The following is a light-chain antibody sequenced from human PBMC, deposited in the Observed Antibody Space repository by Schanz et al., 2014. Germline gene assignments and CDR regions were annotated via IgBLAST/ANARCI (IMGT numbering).Light chain of an antibody. J-gene: IGKJ1*01. V-gene: IGKV3-20*01. CDR1: QSLSSSY. Sequence: EIVLTQSPGTLSLSPGERATLSCRASQSLSSSYLAWYQQKPGQAPRLLIYGASSRANGIPGRFSGSGSGTDFTLTISRLEPEDFAVYYCQQYGSSPSTFGQGTKVEI. CDR3: QQYGSSPST. CDR2: GAS.